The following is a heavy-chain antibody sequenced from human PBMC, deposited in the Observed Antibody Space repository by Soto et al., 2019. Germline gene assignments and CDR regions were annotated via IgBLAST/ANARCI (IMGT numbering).Heavy chain of an antibody. Sequence: GGSVKVSCKASGYTFTSYGISWVRQAPGQGLEWMGWISAYNGNTNYAQKLQGRVTMTTDTSTSTAYMELRSLRSDDTAVYYCATQVHGYGDYGYWGQGTLVTVSS. J-gene: IGHJ4*02. CDR2: ISAYNGNT. CDR3: ATQVHGYGDYGY. CDR1: GYTFTSYG. V-gene: IGHV1-18*01. D-gene: IGHD4-17*01.